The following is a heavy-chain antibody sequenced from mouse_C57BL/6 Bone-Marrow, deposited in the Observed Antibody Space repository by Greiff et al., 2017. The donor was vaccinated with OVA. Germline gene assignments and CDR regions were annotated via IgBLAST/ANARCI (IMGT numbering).Heavy chain of an antibody. D-gene: IGHD2-3*01. CDR2: INPSSGHT. J-gene: IGHJ3*01. CDR1: GYTFTSYT. V-gene: IGHV1-4*01. CDR3: ARDCYYLAWLAY. Sequence: QVQLKQSGAELARPGASVKMSCKASGYTFTSYTMHWVKQRPGQGLEWIGYINPSSGHTKYNQKFKDKATLTADKSSSTAYMQLSSLTSEDSAVYCCARDCYYLAWLAYWGQGTLVTVSA.